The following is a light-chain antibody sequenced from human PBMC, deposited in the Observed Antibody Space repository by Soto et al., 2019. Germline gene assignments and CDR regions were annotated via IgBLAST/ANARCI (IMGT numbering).Light chain of an antibody. CDR2: AAS. CDR3: QQTFSPPYS. Sequence: DIQMTQSPNSVSASIGERVTITCRASQSIVTYLNWYQQKPGKAPNLLVYAASSLQSGVPSRFSGSGSGTDFTLTISTLQPEDFAIYYCQQTFSPPYSIGQGTKLVI. J-gene: IGKJ2*01. CDR1: QSIVTY. V-gene: IGKV1-39*01.